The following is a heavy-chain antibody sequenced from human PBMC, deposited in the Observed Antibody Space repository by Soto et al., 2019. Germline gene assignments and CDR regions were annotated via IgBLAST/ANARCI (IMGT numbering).Heavy chain of an antibody. J-gene: IGHJ4*02. Sequence: QVQLVQSGAEVKKPGSSVKVSCKASGGTFISYAISWVRQAPGQGLEWMGGILPIFGTSNYAQKFQGRVTIPADESTSTAYMELSSLSSEDTAVYYCVREVISAAGTAGWGQGALVTVSS. CDR2: ILPIFGTS. D-gene: IGHD6-13*01. V-gene: IGHV1-69*12. CDR3: VREVISAAGTAG. CDR1: GGTFISYA.